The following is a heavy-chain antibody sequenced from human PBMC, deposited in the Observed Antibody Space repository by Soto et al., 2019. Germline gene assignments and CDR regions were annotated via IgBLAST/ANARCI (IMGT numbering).Heavy chain of an antibody. Sequence: SETLSLTCTVSGGSISSSSYYLGWIRQPPGKGLKWIGSIYYSGSTYYNPSLKSRVTISVDTSKNQFYLKLSSVTDADTAVYYCARKSTDYYDSSGYDYWGQGTLVTVSS. J-gene: IGHJ4*02. D-gene: IGHD3-22*01. CDR1: GGSISSSSYY. V-gene: IGHV4-39*01. CDR2: IYYSGST. CDR3: ARKSTDYYDSSGYDY.